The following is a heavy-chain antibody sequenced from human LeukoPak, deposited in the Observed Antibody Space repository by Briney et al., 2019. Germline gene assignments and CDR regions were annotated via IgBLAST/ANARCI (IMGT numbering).Heavy chain of an antibody. CDR3: ARRTRSFSYTYGDAYYYYMDV. Sequence: SETLSLTCTVSGGSGSSDSWSWIRQPPGQGLEWIGYISYSGSTSYHPSLKGRVPISGDPSKSQLSLKLRSVTAADTAVYYCARRTRSFSYTYGDAYYYYMDVWGKGTTVIVS. J-gene: IGHJ6*03. V-gene: IGHV4-59*02. D-gene: IGHD5-18*01. CDR1: GGSGSSDS. CDR2: ISYSGST.